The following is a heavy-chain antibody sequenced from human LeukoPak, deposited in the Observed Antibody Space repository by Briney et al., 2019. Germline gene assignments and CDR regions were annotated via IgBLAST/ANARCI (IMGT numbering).Heavy chain of an antibody. Sequence: PSETLSLTCGVYGGSFSGYYWSWIRQSPGKGLEWIGEINHSGSSNKNPSLKSRVTISVGTSKNQFSLKLSSVTAADTAVYYCARINSTSSYDYWGQGTLVTVSS. CDR3: ARINSTSSYDY. V-gene: IGHV4-34*01. CDR1: GGSFSGYY. CDR2: INHSGSS. J-gene: IGHJ4*02. D-gene: IGHD6-6*01.